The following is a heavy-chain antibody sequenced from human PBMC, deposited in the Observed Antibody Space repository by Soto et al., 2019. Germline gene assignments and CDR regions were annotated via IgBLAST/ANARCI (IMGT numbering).Heavy chain of an antibody. CDR1: GGSFSGYY. Sequence: QVQLQQWGAGLLKPSETLSVTCAVYGGSFSGYYWSWIRQPPGKGLEWIGEIGHGGGTIYNPSLETRVPISEDSSNNQFYLKVNSVTAADKAVYYCARHGGYYFDYWGQGAPVTVSS. J-gene: IGHJ4*02. V-gene: IGHV4-34*01. D-gene: IGHD3-16*01. CDR2: IGHGGGT. CDR3: ARHGGYYFDY.